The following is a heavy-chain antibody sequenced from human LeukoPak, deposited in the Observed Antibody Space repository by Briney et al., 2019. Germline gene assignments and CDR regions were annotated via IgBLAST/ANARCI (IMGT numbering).Heavy chain of an antibody. CDR3: ATWGSSLALYWFDP. CDR1: GYTLTELS. J-gene: IGHJ5*02. Sequence: GASVKGSCKVSGYTLTELSMHWVRQAPGKGLEWMGGVDPEDGETIYAQKFQGRVTMTEDTSTDTAYMELSSLRSEDTAVYYCATWGSSLALYWFDPWGQGTLVTVSS. D-gene: IGHD6-6*01. V-gene: IGHV1-24*01. CDR2: VDPEDGET.